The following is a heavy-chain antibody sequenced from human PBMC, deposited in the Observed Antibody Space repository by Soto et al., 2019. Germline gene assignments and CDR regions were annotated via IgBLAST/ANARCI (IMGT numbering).Heavy chain of an antibody. CDR3: AQGPANYDILTGYYTRGMDV. CDR1: GFTFSSYG. CDR2: ISYDGSNK. D-gene: IGHD3-9*01. J-gene: IGHJ6*02. Sequence: QVQLVESGGGVVQPGRSLRLSCAASGFTFSSYGMHWVRQAPGTGLEWVAVISYDGSNKYYADSVKGRFTISRDNSKNTLYLQMNSLRAEDTAVYYCAQGPANYDILTGYYTRGMDVWGQGTTVTVSS. V-gene: IGHV3-30*18.